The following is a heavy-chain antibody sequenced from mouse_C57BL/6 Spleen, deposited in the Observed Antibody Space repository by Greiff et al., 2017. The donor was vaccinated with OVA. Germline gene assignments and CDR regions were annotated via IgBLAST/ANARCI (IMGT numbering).Heavy chain of an antibody. J-gene: IGHJ3*01. CDR1: GYTFTSYW. V-gene: IGHV1-69*01. CDR3: ARREVFYYGSSPFAY. CDR2: IDPSDSYT. D-gene: IGHD1-1*01. Sequence: QVQLQQSGAELVMPGASVKLSCKASGYTFTSYWMHWVKQRPGQGLEWIGEIDPSDSYTNYNQKFKGKSTLTVDKSSSTAYMQLSSLTSEDSAVYYCARREVFYYGSSPFAYWGQGTLVTVSA.